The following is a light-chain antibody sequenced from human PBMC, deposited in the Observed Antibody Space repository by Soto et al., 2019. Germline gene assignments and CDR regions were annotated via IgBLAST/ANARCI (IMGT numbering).Light chain of an antibody. J-gene: IGLJ2*01. CDR3: AAWDDSLSGVV. Sequence: QSLLTQPPSASGTPGQRVTISCSGSSSNIGSNYVYWYQQLPGTAPKLLIYRNKQRPSGVPDRFSGSKSGTSASLVISGLRSEDEADYYCAAWDDSLSGVVFGGGTQLTVL. CDR2: RNK. V-gene: IGLV1-47*01. CDR1: SSNIGSNY.